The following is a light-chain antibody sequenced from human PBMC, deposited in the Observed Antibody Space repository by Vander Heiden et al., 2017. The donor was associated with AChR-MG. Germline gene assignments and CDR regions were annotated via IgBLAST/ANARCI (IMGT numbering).Light chain of an antibody. CDR3: QQSDSTPLT. CDR2: AAS. V-gene: IGKV1-39*01. CDR1: QSISSY. Sequence: DIQMTQSPSSLSASVGDRVTITCRASQSISSYLNWYQQKPGKAPELLIYAASSLQSGVPSRFSGSGSETDFTLTISSLQPEDFATYYCQQSDSTPLTFGGGTKVEIK. J-gene: IGKJ4*01.